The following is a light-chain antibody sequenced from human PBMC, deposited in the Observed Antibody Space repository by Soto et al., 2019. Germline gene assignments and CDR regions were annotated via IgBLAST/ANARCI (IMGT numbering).Light chain of an antibody. V-gene: IGLV1-51*01. CDR1: RSNIGNNY. Sequence: QSVLTQSPSVSAAPGQKVTISCSGSRSNIGNNYVSWYQQLPGTAPKLLIYDNNKRPSGIPDRFSGSKSGTSGTLDITGLQTGDEADDYCATWEGSRTGEVFGGGTTLPAL. CDR2: DNN. CDR3: ATWEGSRTGEV. J-gene: IGLJ2*01.